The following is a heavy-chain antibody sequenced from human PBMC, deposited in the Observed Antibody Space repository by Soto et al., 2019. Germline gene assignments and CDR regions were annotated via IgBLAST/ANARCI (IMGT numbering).Heavy chain of an antibody. CDR2: IYYSGST. Sequence: QVQLQESGPGLVKPSQTLSLTCTVSGGSISSGGYYWSWIRQHPGKGLEWIGYIYYSGSTYYNPSLKSRVTISVDTSKNQFSLKLSSVTAADTAVYYCARGGFMITFGGVIVSPFDYWGQGTLVTVSS. V-gene: IGHV4-31*03. CDR1: GGSISSGGYY. D-gene: IGHD3-16*02. CDR3: ARGGFMITFGGVIVSPFDY. J-gene: IGHJ4*02.